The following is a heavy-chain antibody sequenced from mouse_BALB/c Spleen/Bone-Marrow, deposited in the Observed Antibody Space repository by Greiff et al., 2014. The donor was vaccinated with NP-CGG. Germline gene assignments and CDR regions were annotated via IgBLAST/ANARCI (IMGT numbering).Heavy chain of an antibody. V-gene: IGHV14-3*02. CDR3: DIYYGNYYAMDY. CDR1: GFNIKDTY. J-gene: IGHJ4*01. CDR2: IDPANGNT. D-gene: IGHD2-1*01. Sequence: EVQLQQSGAELVKPGASVKLSCTASGFNIKDTYMHWVKQRPEQGLEWIGRIDPANGNTKYDPKFQGKATITADTFSNTAYLQLSSLTSEDTAVYYCDIYYGNYYAMDYWGQGTSVTVSS.